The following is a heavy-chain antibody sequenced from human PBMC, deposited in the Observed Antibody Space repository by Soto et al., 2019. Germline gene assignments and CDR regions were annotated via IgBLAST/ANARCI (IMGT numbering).Heavy chain of an antibody. D-gene: IGHD3-3*01. V-gene: IGHV3-33*01. CDR2: IWFDGTNK. J-gene: IGHJ6*02. CDR3: ARDPSYDSTGPPCGYYYGMDA. CDR1: GVNFNTFG. Sequence: QVQLVESGGGVVQPGGSLRLSCAVSGVNFNTFGMHWVRQRPGKGLEWVAVIWFDGTNKYYADSVKGRFTISRDISKSTLHLQMTRLRSEDTAVYYCARDPSYDSTGPPCGYYYGMDAWGQGTTVTVSS.